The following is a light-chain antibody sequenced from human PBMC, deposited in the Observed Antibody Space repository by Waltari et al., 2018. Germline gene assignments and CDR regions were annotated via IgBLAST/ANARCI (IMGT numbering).Light chain of an antibody. CDR1: SSHIGSNT. Sequence: QSVLTQPPSASGPPGQRVTISCSGSSSHIGSNTVNWYQQLPGTAPKLLIYSNKQRPSGVPDRFSGSKSGTSASLAISGLQSEDEADYYCAAWDDSLNGPVFGGGTKLTVL. V-gene: IGLV1-44*01. CDR3: AAWDDSLNGPV. CDR2: SNK. J-gene: IGLJ2*01.